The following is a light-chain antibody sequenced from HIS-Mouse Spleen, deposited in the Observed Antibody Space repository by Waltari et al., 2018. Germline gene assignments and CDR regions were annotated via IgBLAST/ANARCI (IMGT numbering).Light chain of an antibody. V-gene: IGLV2-23*03. CDR3: CSYAGSSTFVVV. CDR2: EGS. Sequence: QSALTQPASVSGSPGQSITISCTGTSSDVGSYNLVSWYQQHPGKAPKLMIYEGSKRPSGVSHRLSGSKSGNTASLTISGLQAEDEADYYCCSYAGSSTFVVVFGGGTKLTVL. J-gene: IGLJ2*01. CDR1: SSDVGSYNL.